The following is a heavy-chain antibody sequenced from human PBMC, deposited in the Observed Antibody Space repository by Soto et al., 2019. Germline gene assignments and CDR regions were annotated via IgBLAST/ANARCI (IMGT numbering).Heavy chain of an antibody. J-gene: IGHJ4*02. CDR1: GGSIDTYY. D-gene: IGHD6-25*01. V-gene: IGHV4-59*08. CDR2: ISRTGTT. CDR3: ARLIRGAAAAFDS. Sequence: QVQLQESGPGLVKPSETLSLTCTVSGGSIDTYYWSWIRQPPGKGLEYIGYISRTGTTDSNPSLKSRVTLSRDTSKTQFSLTLSSVTASDTASYYCARLIRGAAAAFDSWGQGTLVTVSS.